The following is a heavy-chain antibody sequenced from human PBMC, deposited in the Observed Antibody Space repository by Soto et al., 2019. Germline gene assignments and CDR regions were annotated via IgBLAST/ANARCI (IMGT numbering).Heavy chain of an antibody. Sequence: EGQLVESGGGLVLPGGSLRLSCAASGFIFSTYTLNWVRQAPGKGLEWVSYISAGSDAIHYADSVKGRFTVSRDNAKNSLFLQMNSLRDEDTAVYYCARLYTTSRVGAWFDPWGQRTLVTVSS. D-gene: IGHD3-16*01. V-gene: IGHV3-48*02. J-gene: IGHJ5*02. CDR2: ISAGSDAI. CDR1: GFIFSTYT. CDR3: ARLYTTSRVGAWFDP.